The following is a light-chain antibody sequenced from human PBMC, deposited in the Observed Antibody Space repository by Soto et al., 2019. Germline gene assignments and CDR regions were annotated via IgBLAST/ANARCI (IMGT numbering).Light chain of an antibody. CDR1: QDINKW. J-gene: IGKJ4*01. Sequence: DIQMTQSPSSVSASVGDRVTITCRASQDINKWLAWYQQKPGLAPNLVIYTASRLHGGGPSRFSCSASGTDFTLTISSLQPEHVATYYCQQGKSFPLTFGGGTKVDIK. V-gene: IGKV1-12*01. CDR2: TAS. CDR3: QQGKSFPLT.